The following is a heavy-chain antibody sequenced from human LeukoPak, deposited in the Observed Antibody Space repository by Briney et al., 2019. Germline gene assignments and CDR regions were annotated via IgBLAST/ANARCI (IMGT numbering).Heavy chain of an antibody. D-gene: IGHD6-19*01. CDR3: AKEFQWKLSYFGY. Sequence: PGRSLRLSCTGFGFTFSNYGIYWVRQAPGKGLEWEAAISYDGDLKYYADSVKGRFTISRDNSKNTVYLQMNSLRVEDTAVYYCAKEFQWKLSYFGYWGQGTLVTVSS. CDR2: ISYDGDLK. V-gene: IGHV3-30*18. J-gene: IGHJ4*02. CDR1: GFTFSNYG.